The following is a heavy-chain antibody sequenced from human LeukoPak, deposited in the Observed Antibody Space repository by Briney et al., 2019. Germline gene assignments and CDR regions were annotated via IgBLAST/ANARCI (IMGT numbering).Heavy chain of an antibody. Sequence: PGGSLRLSCGASGFTFSTYGMHWVRQAPGKGLEWVAFIRYDGSNKYYAESVKGRFSISRDNSKNTLYLQMNSLRAEDTAVYYCAKDRMVYATYFDYWGQGTLVTVSS. CDR3: AKDRMVYATYFDY. V-gene: IGHV3-30*02. CDR2: IRYDGSNK. CDR1: GFTFSTYG. D-gene: IGHD2-8*01. J-gene: IGHJ4*02.